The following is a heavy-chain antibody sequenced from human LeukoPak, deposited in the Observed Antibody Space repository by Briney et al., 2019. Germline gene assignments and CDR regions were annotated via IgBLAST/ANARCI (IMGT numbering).Heavy chain of an antibody. CDR2: ISTGSSTI. Sequence: PGGSLRLSCAASGFTFNTYSMNWVRQAPGKGLEWVSYISTGSSTIYYADSVKGRFTISRDNAKNSLYLQMNSLRAEDTAVYYCARSSALDYWGQGTLVTVSS. J-gene: IGHJ4*02. CDR1: GFTFNTYS. D-gene: IGHD6-19*01. V-gene: IGHV3-48*01. CDR3: ARSSALDY.